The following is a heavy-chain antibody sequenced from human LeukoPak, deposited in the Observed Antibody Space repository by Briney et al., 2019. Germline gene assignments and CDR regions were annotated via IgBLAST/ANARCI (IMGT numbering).Heavy chain of an antibody. Sequence: GGSLRLSCAASGITGYSMHWVRQAPGKGLEWASGINWNGGSTGYADSAKGRFTIARDNAKNSLYLQMNSLRAEDTALYYCAREKPFYDSSGYYYPIAFDYWGQGTLVTVSS. CDR2: INWNGGST. CDR1: GITGYS. D-gene: IGHD3-22*01. CDR3: AREKPFYDSSGYYYPIAFDY. J-gene: IGHJ4*02. V-gene: IGHV3-20*04.